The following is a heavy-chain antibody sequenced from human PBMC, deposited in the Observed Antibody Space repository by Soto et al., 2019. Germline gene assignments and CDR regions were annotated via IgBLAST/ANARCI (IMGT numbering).Heavy chain of an antibody. CDR3: ATTRGLAVGGSFDH. J-gene: IGHJ5*02. CDR2: FFSGRT. Sequence: SNTLSVNCVVSGGSISRKKYYWGWIRQPPGKGLEWVGTFFSGRTYTNPSLKSRVTISVDSSKNQFSLKLTSVAVEDTAIYYCATTRGLAVGGSFDHWGQGVLVTVSS. D-gene: IGHD6-19*01. CDR1: GGSISRKKYY. V-gene: IGHV4-39*01.